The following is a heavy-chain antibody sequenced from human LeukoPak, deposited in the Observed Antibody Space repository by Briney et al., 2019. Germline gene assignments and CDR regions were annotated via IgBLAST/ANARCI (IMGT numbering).Heavy chain of an antibody. CDR1: GFTFNSYS. CDR3: ARGTYAVITIPYN. CDR2: ISSSSTYM. J-gene: IGHJ4*02. Sequence: GGSLRLSCAASGFTFNSYSMNWVRQAPGKGLEWVSSISSSSTYMYYSDSVKGRFTTSRDNSKNSLYLQMSSLRVEDTAVYFCARGTYAVITIPYNWGQGTLVTVSS. D-gene: IGHD2-21*01. V-gene: IGHV3-21*01.